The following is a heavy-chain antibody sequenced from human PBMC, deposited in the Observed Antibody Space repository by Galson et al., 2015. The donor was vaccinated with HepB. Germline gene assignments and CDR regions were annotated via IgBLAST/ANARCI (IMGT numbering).Heavy chain of an antibody. CDR2: TRNKANSYTT. J-gene: IGHJ4*02. V-gene: IGHV3-72*01. CDR3: NIGYCSSTSCYGGFL. D-gene: IGHD2-2*01. Sequence: SLRLSCAASGFTFSDHYMDWVRQAPGKGLEWVGRTRNKANSYTTEYAASVKGRFTISRDDSKNSLYLQMNSLKTEDTAVYYCNIGYCSSTSCYGGFLWGQGTLVTVSS. CDR1: GFTFSDHY.